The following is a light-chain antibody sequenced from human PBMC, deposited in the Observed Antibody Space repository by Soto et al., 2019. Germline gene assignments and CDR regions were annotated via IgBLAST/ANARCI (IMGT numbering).Light chain of an antibody. CDR2: EVR. CDR1: MRDIGAYNL. Sequence: QSVLTQPASVSGSPGQSITLSCAGTMRDIGAYNLVSWYQHHPGKAPRHIFYEVRNRPSGIPLRFSASMSGNAASLTISVLQAEDEAHYYCMSFTARSTLILGGGTKLTAL. V-gene: IGLV2-14*01. J-gene: IGLJ2*01. CDR3: MSFTARSTLI.